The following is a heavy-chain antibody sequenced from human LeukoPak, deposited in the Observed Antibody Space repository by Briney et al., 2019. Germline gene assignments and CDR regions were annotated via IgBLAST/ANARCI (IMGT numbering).Heavy chain of an antibody. J-gene: IGHJ4*02. CDR1: GFTFSSYG. CDR2: IRYDGSDK. D-gene: IGHD4-17*01. Sequence: GGSLRLSCAASGFTFSSYGMHWVRQAPGKGLEWVAFIRYDGSDKYYADSVKGRFTISRDNSKNTLYLQMNSLRAEDTAVYYCAKESTHYGGGYFDYWGQGTLVTVSS. CDR3: AKESTHYGGGYFDY. V-gene: IGHV3-30*02.